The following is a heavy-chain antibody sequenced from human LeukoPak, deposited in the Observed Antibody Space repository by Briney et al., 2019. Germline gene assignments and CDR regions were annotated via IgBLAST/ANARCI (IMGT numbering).Heavy chain of an antibody. Sequence: GGSLRLSCAASGFTFNIYWMSWVRQTPGKGLEWVSAISGSGGSTYYADSVKGRFTISRDNSKNTLYLQMNSLRAEDTAVYYCAKGNHPYGSGSYYPYYFDYWGQGTLVTVSS. V-gene: IGHV3-23*01. J-gene: IGHJ4*02. CDR1: GFTFNIYW. CDR3: AKGNHPYGSGSYYPYYFDY. CDR2: ISGSGGST. D-gene: IGHD3-10*01.